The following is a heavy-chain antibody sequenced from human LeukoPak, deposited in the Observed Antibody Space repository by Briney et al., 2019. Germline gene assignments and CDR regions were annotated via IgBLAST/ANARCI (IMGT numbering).Heavy chain of an antibody. CDR1: GFSFRDCC. CDR2: ISSSSSYT. Sequence: WGSLRLSSAASGFSFRDCCMTWMCQAPGKGLEWVSYISSSSSYTNYADSVKGRFTISRDNAKNSLYLQMNSLRAEDTAVYYCAGVWSGCSGYGCLLDTTAYWGQGTLVTVSS. D-gene: IGHD3-22*01. CDR3: AGVWSGCSGYGCLLDTTAY. J-gene: IGHJ4*02. V-gene: IGHV3-11*06.